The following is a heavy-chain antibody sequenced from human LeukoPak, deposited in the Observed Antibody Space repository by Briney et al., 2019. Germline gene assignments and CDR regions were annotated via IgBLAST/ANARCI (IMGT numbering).Heavy chain of an antibody. Sequence: GGSLRLSCAASGFTFSSYWMHWVRQPPAKGLVWVSRINSGGSSTSYADSVKGRFTISRDNAKNTLYLQMNSRRAEDTAVHYCVRDGGSSWYALFDYWGQGTLVTVSS. CDR3: VRDGGSSWYALFDY. CDR2: INSGGSST. CDR1: GFTFSSYW. V-gene: IGHV3-74*01. D-gene: IGHD6-13*01. J-gene: IGHJ4*02.